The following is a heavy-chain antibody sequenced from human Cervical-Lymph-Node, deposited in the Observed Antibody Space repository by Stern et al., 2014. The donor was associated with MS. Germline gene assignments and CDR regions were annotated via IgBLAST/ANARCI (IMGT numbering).Heavy chain of an antibody. V-gene: IGHV1-46*01. CDR3: ARDRSIVTYAMDV. J-gene: IGHJ6*02. D-gene: IGHD1-26*01. CDR2: INPRSGST. CDR1: TFSNFY. Sequence: QVQLQESGAEVKKPGASVKVSCKASTFSNFYIHWVRQAPGQGLEWVGLINPRSGSTSYSQKFQDRVTMTRDTSTSTFYMEVSSLTSEDTAVYYCARDRSIVTYAMDVWGQGTTVIVSS.